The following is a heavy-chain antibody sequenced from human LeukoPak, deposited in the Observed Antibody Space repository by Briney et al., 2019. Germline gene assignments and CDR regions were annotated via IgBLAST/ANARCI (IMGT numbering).Heavy chain of an antibody. CDR2: IYLGGST. Sequence: PSETLSLTCTVSGYSFSSGYSWGWIRQPPGKGLEWIGGIYLGGSTYYNPSLKSRVTLSGDTSKNQFSLKLSSVTAADTAVYYCARGLGDYGDYVSDNWFDPWGQGALVTVSS. CDR3: ARGLGDYGDYVSDNWFDP. D-gene: IGHD4-17*01. V-gene: IGHV4-38-2*02. J-gene: IGHJ5*02. CDR1: GYSFSSGYS.